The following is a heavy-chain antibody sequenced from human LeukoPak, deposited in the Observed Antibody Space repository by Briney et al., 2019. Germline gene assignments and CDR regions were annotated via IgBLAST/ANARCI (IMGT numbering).Heavy chain of an antibody. CDR3: AHSSGFWAFDC. CDR2: IYLDDDK. D-gene: IGHD2/OR15-2a*01. Sequence: SGPTLAKPTQTLMLTCTLSESSLSTGGVGVGWICQPPGKALEWLALIYLDDDKLYSPSLKSRITITKDTSKNQVVLTMTNMDPVDTATYYCAHSSGFWAFDCWGQGTLVT. V-gene: IGHV2-5*02. CDR1: ESSLSTGGVG. J-gene: IGHJ4*02.